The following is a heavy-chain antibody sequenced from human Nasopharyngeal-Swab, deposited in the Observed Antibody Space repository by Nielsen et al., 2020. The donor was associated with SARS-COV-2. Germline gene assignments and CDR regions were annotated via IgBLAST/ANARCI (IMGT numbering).Heavy chain of an antibody. V-gene: IGHV3-30*18. Sequence: GESLKIPCAASGFTFSSYGMHWVRQAPGKGLGWVAVISYDGSNKYYADSVKGRFTISRDNSKNTLYLQMNSLRAEDTAVYYCAKGPYGYSYGAYYFDYWGQGTLVTVSS. CDR2: ISYDGSNK. CDR3: AKGPYGYSYGAYYFDY. CDR1: GFTFSSYG. D-gene: IGHD5-18*01. J-gene: IGHJ4*02.